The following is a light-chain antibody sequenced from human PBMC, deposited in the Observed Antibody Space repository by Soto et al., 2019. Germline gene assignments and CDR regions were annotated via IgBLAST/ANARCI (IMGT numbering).Light chain of an antibody. CDR1: RSVNSY. J-gene: IGKJ1*01. CDR3: QQYGSSGT. Sequence: EIVLTQSPATLSLSPGERATLSCRASRSVNSYLAWYQQKPGQAPRLLITDASNRATGIPARFSGSGSGTDFTLTISSLEPEDFAVYYCQQYGSSGTFGQGTKVDIK. V-gene: IGKV3-11*01. CDR2: DAS.